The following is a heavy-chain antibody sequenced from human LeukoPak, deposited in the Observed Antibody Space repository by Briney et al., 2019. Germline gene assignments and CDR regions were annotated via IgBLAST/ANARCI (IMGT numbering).Heavy chain of an antibody. Sequence: GGSLRLSCAASGFTVSSNYMGWVRQAPGKGLEWVSVIYSGGSTYYADSVKGRFTISRDNSKNTLYLQMNSLRAEDTAVYYCARMYSSSWYADAFDIWGQGTMVTVSS. CDR1: GFTVSSNY. CDR2: IYSGGST. D-gene: IGHD6-13*01. J-gene: IGHJ3*02. CDR3: ARMYSSSWYADAFDI. V-gene: IGHV3-66*01.